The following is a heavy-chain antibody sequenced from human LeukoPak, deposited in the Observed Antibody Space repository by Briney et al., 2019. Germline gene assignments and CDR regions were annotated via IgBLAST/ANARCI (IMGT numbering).Heavy chain of an antibody. Sequence: GESLKISCKGSGYSFATYWIGWVRQMPGKGLELMGIIYPGDSDTRYSPSFQGQVTISADKSISTAYLQWSSLKASDTAMYYCARRDSSGYYYNFDFWGQGTLVTVSS. CDR3: ARRDSSGYYYNFDF. CDR2: IYPGDSDT. J-gene: IGHJ4*02. V-gene: IGHV5-51*01. CDR1: GYSFATYW. D-gene: IGHD3-22*01.